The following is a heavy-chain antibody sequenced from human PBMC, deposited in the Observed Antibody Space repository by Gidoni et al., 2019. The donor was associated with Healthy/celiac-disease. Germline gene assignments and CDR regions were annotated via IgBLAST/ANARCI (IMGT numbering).Heavy chain of an antibody. CDR2: IRSKAYGGTT. D-gene: IGHD2-2*01. CDR1: GFTFGDYA. V-gene: IGHV3-49*04. J-gene: IGHJ4*02. CDR3: SGVPAAMPGKPFDY. Sequence: EVQLVESGGGLVQPGRSLRLSCTASGFTFGDYAMSWVRQAPGKGLEWVGFIRSKAYGGTTEYAASVKGRFTISRDDSKSIAYLQMNSLKTEDTAVYYCSGVPAAMPGKPFDYWGQGTLVTVSS.